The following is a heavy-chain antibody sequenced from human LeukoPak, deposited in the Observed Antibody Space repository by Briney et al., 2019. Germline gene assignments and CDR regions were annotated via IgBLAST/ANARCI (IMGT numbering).Heavy chain of an antibody. D-gene: IGHD6-13*01. Sequence: GGSLRLSCSASGFTFSNCAMHWVRQAPGKGPEYVSVISSYGDKTYYADSVKGRFTISRDNSKNTVSLQMCSLRAEDTAVYYCVKDLYKGDTSSWYYFDYWGQGTLVTVSS. CDR2: ISSYGDKT. V-gene: IGHV3-64D*06. CDR3: VKDLYKGDTSSWYYFDY. CDR1: GFTFSNCA. J-gene: IGHJ4*02.